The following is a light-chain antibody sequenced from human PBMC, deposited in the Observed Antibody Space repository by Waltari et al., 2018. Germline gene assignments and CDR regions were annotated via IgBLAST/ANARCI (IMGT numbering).Light chain of an antibody. CDR2: RNN. Sequence: QSVLPQPPSASGTPGQRVHISCSGSTSNIGRNFVYWYQQFPETAPKLLVYRNNERPSGVPDRISGSKSGTSASLAISGLRSEDEADYYCATWDGSLTAWVFGGGTKVTVL. CDR3: ATWDGSLTAWV. V-gene: IGLV1-47*01. CDR1: TSNIGRNF. J-gene: IGLJ3*02.